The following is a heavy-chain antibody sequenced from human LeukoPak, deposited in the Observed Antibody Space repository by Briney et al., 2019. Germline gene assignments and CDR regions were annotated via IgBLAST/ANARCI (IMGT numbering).Heavy chain of an antibody. D-gene: IGHD7-27*01. V-gene: IGHV4-59*08. Sequence: SETLSLTCTVSGGSISSYYWSWIRQPPGKGLEWIGYIYYSGSTNYNPSLKSRVTISVDTSKNQFSLKLSSVTAADTAVYYCARPNWGSPTGLYFDLWGRGTLVTVSS. CDR2: IYYSGST. J-gene: IGHJ2*01. CDR1: GGSISSYY. CDR3: ARPNWGSPTGLYFDL.